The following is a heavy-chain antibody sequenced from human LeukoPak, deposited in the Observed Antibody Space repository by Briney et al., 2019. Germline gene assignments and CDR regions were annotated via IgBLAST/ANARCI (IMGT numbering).Heavy chain of an antibody. CDR2: IRYDGSNK. V-gene: IGHV3-30*02. J-gene: IGHJ4*02. D-gene: IGHD6-13*01. CDR1: GFTFSSYG. Sequence: GGSLRLSCAASGFTFSSYGMHWVRQAPGKGLEWVAFIRYDGSNKYYADSVKGRFTISRDNSKNTVYLQMNRLRSEDTAVYYCAKDKAGSTSWYFDYWGQGTLVTVSS. CDR3: AKDKAGSTSWYFDY.